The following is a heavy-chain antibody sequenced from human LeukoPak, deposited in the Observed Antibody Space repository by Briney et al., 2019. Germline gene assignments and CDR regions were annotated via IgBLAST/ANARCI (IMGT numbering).Heavy chain of an antibody. D-gene: IGHD2-2*01. Sequence: SETLSLTCTVSGGSVSSGSYYWSWIRQSPGKGLEWIGYIYYSGSSYYNPSLKSRVTISLDTSKNQFSLKLSSVTAADTAVYYCARGYQLPYYGMDVWGQGTTVTVSS. CDR3: ARGYQLPYYGMDV. CDR1: GGSVSSGSYY. J-gene: IGHJ6*02. CDR2: IYYSGSS. V-gene: IGHV4-31*03.